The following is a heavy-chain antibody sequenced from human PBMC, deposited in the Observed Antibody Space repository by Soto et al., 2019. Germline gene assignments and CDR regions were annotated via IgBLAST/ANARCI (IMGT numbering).Heavy chain of an antibody. CDR1: GYTFTCYY. V-gene: IGHV1-2*04. J-gene: IGHJ4*02. CDR2: INPNSGGT. CDR3: AREGIVVVPAAKGGFDY. D-gene: IGHD2-2*01. Sequence: GASVKVSCKASGYTFTCYYMHWVRQAPGQGLEWMGWINPNSGGTNYAQKFQGWVTMTRDTSISTAYMELSRLRSDDTAVYYCAREGIVVVPAAKGGFDYWGQGTLVTVSS.